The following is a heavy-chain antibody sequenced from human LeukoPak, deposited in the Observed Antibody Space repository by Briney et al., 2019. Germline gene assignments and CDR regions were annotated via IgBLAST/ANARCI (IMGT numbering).Heavy chain of an antibody. Sequence: ASVKISCKVSGGPFSTDPINWIRQAPGQGFEWVGGIVPIIGTPNYAQRFQDRVRITTDVSTSTAYMELTGLTYEDTAIYYCARTASEGYWGQGTQVTVSS. V-gene: IGHV1-69*05. CDR3: ARTASEGY. D-gene: IGHD5-18*01. CDR1: GGPFSTDP. CDR2: IVPIIGTP. J-gene: IGHJ4*02.